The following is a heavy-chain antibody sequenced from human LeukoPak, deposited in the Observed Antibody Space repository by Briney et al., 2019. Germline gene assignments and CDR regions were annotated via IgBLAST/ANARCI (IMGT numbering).Heavy chain of an antibody. V-gene: IGHV4-61*02. CDR1: GGSGSRGSYY. CDR2: IYTSGST. D-gene: IGHD5-12*01. J-gene: IGHJ4*02. Sequence: SETLSLTCTVSGGSGSRGSYYWSWIRQPAGKGLEWIGRIYTSGSTNYSPSLKSRVTISVDTSKSQLSLKLSSVTAADTAVYYCAWLPSYWGQGTQVTVSS. CDR3: AWLPSY.